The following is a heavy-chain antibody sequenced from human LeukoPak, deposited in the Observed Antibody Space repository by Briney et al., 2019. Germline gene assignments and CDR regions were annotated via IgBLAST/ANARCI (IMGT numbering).Heavy chain of an antibody. V-gene: IGHV3-53*05. CDR2: IYSGGST. CDR3: AKDPSGTPFDWFDP. J-gene: IGHJ5*02. CDR1: GFTVSSNY. Sequence: GGSLRLSCAASGFTVSSNYMSWVRQAPGEGLEWVSVIYSGGSTYYADSVKGRFTISRDNSKNTLYLQMNSLRAEDTAVYYCAKDPSGTPFDWFDPWGQGTLVTVSS. D-gene: IGHD3-16*01.